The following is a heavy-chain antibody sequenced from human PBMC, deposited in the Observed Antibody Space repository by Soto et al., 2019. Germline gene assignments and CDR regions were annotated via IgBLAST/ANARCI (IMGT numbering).Heavy chain of an antibody. CDR2: TYYRSKWYN. CDR1: GDSVSSNSAA. J-gene: IGHJ3*02. D-gene: IGHD3-22*01. V-gene: IGHV6-1*01. Sequence: SQTLSLTCAISGDSVSSNSAAWNWIRQSPSRGLEWLGRTYYRSKWYNDYAVSVKSRITINPDTSKNQFSLQLNSVTPEDTAVYYCARVRFDSSGYPDAFDIWAQGKMVTVSS. CDR3: ARVRFDSSGYPDAFDI.